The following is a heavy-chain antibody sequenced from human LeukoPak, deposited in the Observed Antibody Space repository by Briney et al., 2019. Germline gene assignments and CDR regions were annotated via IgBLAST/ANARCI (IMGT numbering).Heavy chain of an antibody. V-gene: IGHV4-59*01. Sequence: PSETLSLTCTVSGGSISSYYWSWIRQPPGKGLEWIGYIYYSGSTNYNPSLKSRVTISVDTSKNQFSLKLSSVTAADTAVYYCAREGRYQLLHMDVWGKGTTVTVSS. CDR2: IYYSGST. J-gene: IGHJ6*03. CDR1: GGSISSYY. CDR3: AREGRYQLLHMDV. D-gene: IGHD2-2*01.